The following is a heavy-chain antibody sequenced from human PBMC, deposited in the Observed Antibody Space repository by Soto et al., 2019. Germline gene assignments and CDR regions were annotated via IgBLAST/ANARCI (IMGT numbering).Heavy chain of an antibody. CDR1: GYTFTGYY. CDR2: INPNSGGT. Sequence: ASVKVSCKASGYTFTGYYMHWVRQAPGQGLEWMGWINPNSGGTNYAQKFQGWVTMTRDTSISTAYMELSRLRSDDTAVYYCARSLPVYSSSSVLGYWGQGTLVSVSS. V-gene: IGHV1-2*04. CDR3: ARSLPVYSSSSVLGY. D-gene: IGHD6-6*01. J-gene: IGHJ4*02.